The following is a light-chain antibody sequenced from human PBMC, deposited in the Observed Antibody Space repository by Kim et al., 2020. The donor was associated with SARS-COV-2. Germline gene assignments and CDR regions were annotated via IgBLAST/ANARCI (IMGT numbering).Light chain of an antibody. CDR2: GKN. Sequence: SSELTQDPAVSVALGHTVRITCQGDSLRSYYAAWYQQKPGQAPVLVIYGKNDRPSGIPDRFSGSSSGNTASLTIAGAQAEDEADYYCKSRDTNTKVVFGGGTKLTVL. J-gene: IGLJ2*01. V-gene: IGLV3-19*01. CDR3: KSRDTNTKVV. CDR1: SLRSYY.